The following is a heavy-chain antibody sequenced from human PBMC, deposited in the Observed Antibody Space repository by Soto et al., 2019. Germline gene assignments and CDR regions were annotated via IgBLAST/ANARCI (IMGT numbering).Heavy chain of an antibody. J-gene: IGHJ6*02. CDR1: GYTFPSYW. Sequence: PGESLKISCKGSGYTFPSYWIGWVRQMPGKGLEWMGIIYPGDSDARYSPSFQGQVTISVDMSISTAYLHLSSLKASDTAMYYCARTAAAGKYYYGVDVWGQGTTVTVSS. CDR3: ARTAAAGKYYYGVDV. V-gene: IGHV5-51*01. CDR2: IYPGDSDA. D-gene: IGHD6-13*01.